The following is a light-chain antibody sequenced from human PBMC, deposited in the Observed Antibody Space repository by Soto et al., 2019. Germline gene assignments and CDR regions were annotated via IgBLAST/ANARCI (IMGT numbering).Light chain of an antibody. Sequence: PAYGKGLAGGASGISGNGSSSDIGSYNLVSWYQQYPGKAPKVMIFEGTKRPSGVSDRFSGSKSGNTASLTISGLQTEDEADYYCCSYAGSRTYLFGTRTK. CDR1: SSDIGSYNL. V-gene: IGLV2-23*01. CDR3: CSYAGSRTYL. CDR2: EGT. J-gene: IGLJ1*01.